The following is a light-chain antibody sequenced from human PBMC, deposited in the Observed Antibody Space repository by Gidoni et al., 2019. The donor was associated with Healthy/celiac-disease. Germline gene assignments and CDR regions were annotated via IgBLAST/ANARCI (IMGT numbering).Light chain of an antibody. CDR2: DVS. V-gene: IGLV2-14*03. Sequence: QSALTQPGPVSGSPGQSITISCTGTSSDVGGYNYVSWYQQHPGKAPKLMIYDVSNRPSGVSNRFSGSKSGNTASLTISGLQAEDEADYYCSSYTSSSTPWVFGGGTKLTVL. CDR1: SSDVGGYNY. J-gene: IGLJ3*02. CDR3: SSYTSSSTPWV.